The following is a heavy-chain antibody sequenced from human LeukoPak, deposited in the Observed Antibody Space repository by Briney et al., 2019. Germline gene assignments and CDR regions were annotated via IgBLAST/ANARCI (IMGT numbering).Heavy chain of an antibody. J-gene: IGHJ4*02. V-gene: IGHV1-24*01. CDR1: GYTLDELY. Sequence: ASVRVSCKVSGYTLDELYIHWVRQAPGKGLEWMGGFDPEDGKRIYAQEFQGRVTMTEDTSTDTAYMELSRLRSDDTAVYYCARAKYCSSTSCYFFDYWGQGTLVTVSS. CDR2: FDPEDGKR. CDR3: ARAKYCSSTSCYFFDY. D-gene: IGHD2-2*01.